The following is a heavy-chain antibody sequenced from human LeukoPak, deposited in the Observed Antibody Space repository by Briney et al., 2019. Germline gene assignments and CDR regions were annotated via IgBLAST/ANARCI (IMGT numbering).Heavy chain of an antibody. CDR3: ARVALAAFDY. CDR1: GFTFDDYG. J-gene: IGHJ4*02. D-gene: IGHD6-13*01. V-gene: IGHV3-20*04. Sequence: GGSLRLSCAASGFTFDDYGMSWVRHAPGKGLEWVSGITSNGGIKGYAGSVKGRFTVSRDNGKNSLYLQMNSLRAEDTAFYYCARVALAAFDYWGQGTLVTVSS. CDR2: ITSNGGIK.